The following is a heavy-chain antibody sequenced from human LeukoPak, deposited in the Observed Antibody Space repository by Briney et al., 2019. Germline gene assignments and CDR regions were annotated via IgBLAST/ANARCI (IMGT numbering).Heavy chain of an antibody. CDR3: ARDPSGGDRPEDWFDP. CDR2: IYYSGSA. V-gene: IGHV4-39*07. J-gene: IGHJ5*02. CDR1: GGSISNSNYY. Sequence: SETLSLTCTVSGGSISNSNYYWGWIRQPPGKGLEWIGSIYYSGSAYYNPSLKSRVTISVDTSKNQFSLKLSSVTAAATAVYYCARDPSGGDRPEDWFDPWGQGTLVTVSS.